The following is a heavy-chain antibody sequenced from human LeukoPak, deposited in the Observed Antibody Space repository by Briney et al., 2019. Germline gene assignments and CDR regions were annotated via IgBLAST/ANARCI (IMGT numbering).Heavy chain of an antibody. Sequence: GASVKVSCKASGYTFTSYGISWVRQAPGQGLEWMGWISAYNGNTNYAQKLQGRVTMTEDTSTDTAYMELSSLRSEDTAVYYCATDRPNYYDSSGYPYYFDYWGQGTLVTVSS. CDR2: ISAYNGNT. CDR3: ATDRPNYYDSSGYPYYFDY. D-gene: IGHD3-22*01. J-gene: IGHJ4*02. V-gene: IGHV1-18*01. CDR1: GYTFTSYG.